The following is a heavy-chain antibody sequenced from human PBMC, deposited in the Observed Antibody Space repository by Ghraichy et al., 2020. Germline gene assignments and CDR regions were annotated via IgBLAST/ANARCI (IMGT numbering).Heavy chain of an antibody. CDR2: ISGSGGST. J-gene: IGHJ3*02. D-gene: IGHD3-10*01. CDR1: GFTFSSYA. V-gene: IGHV3-23*01. Sequence: GGSLRLSCAASGFTFSSYAMSWVRQAPGKGLEWVSAISGSGGSTYYADSVKGRFTISRDNSKNTLYLQMNSLRVEDTAVYYCAKDGSIRSAAFDIWGQGTMVTVSS. CDR3: AKDGSIRSAAFDI.